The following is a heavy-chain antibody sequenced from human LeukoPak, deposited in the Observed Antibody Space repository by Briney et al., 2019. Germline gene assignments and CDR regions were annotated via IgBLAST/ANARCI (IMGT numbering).Heavy chain of an antibody. Sequence: PSETLSLTCSVSGASISGGTYYWDWIRQPPGKGLEWIGSIYYTGSTYDNPSLKSRVTISVDTSKNQFSLKLSSVTAADTAVYYCARRGGSGRAFDYWGQGTLVTVSS. CDR3: ARRGGSGRAFDY. J-gene: IGHJ4*02. CDR2: IYYTGST. CDR1: GASISGGTYY. D-gene: IGHD1-26*01. V-gene: IGHV4-39*01.